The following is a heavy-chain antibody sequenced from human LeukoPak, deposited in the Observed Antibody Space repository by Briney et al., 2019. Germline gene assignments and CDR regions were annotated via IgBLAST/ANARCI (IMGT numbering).Heavy chain of an antibody. CDR1: GFTFSSYA. J-gene: IGHJ3*02. V-gene: IGHV3-30*04. D-gene: IGHD3-22*01. CDR3: ARDRPPNYYDSSGYYYVDAFDI. Sequence: GGSLRLSCAASGFTFSSYAMHWVRQAPGKGLEWVAVISYDGSNKYYADSVKGRFTISRDNSKNTLYLQMNSLRAEDTAVYYCARDRPPNYYDSSGYYYVDAFDIWGQGTMVTVSS. CDR2: ISYDGSNK.